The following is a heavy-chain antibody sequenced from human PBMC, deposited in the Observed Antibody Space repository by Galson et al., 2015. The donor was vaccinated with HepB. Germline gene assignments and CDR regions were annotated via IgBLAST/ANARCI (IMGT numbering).Heavy chain of an antibody. J-gene: IGHJ6*02. CDR2: ISAYNGNT. CDR3: ARDQDYDSSGYYFGRGYGMDV. Sequence: SVKVSCKASGYTFTSYGISWVRQAPGQGLEWMGWISAYNGNTNYAQKLQGRVTMTTDTSTSAAYMELRSLRSDDTAVYYCARDQDYDSSGYYFGRGYGMDVWGQGTTVTVSS. CDR1: GYTFTSYG. D-gene: IGHD3-22*01. V-gene: IGHV1-18*04.